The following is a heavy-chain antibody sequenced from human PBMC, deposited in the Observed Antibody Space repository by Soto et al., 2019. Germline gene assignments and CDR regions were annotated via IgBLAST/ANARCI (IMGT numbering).Heavy chain of an antibody. J-gene: IGHJ4*02. V-gene: IGHV4-59*01. CDR2: IYYSGST. CDR1: GGSISSYY. CDR3: ARGDDSSGYYPYFDY. D-gene: IGHD3-22*01. Sequence: PSETLSLTCTVSGGSISSYYWSWIRQPPGKGLEWIGYIYYSGSTNYNPSLKSRVTISVDTSKNQFSLKLSSVTAADTAVYYCARGDDSSGYYPYFDYWGQGTLVTVS.